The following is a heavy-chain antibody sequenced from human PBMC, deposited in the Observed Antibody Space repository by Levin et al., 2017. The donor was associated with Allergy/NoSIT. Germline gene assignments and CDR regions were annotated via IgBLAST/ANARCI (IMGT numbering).Heavy chain of an antibody. J-gene: IGHJ4*02. V-gene: IGHV3-23*01. CDR2: IGGSHPGT. CDR1: GFPFNTYG. D-gene: IGHD6-13*01. CDR3: AAPIEAGGGWYFFDF. Sequence: PGGSLRLSCAGSGFPFNTYGMSWVRQAPGRGLEWVSSIGGSHPGTYYADSVKGRFTLSRDTSKNTPYLHMSSLRVEDTAVYYCAAPIEAGGGWYFFDFWGQGIVVTVSS.